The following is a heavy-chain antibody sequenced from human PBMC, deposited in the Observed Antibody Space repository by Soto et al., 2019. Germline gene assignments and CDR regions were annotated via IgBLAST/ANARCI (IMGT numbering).Heavy chain of an antibody. CDR3: ARDLQGNIYDYYGMDV. J-gene: IGHJ6*01. Sequence: AALQVSCKASGYTLPSYGISWVRQAPGQGLEWMGWISAYNGNTNYAQKLQGRVTMTTDTSTSTAYMELRSLRSDDTAVYYCARDLQGNIYDYYGMDVWGQGTTVTVS. V-gene: IGHV1-18*01. CDR2: ISAYNGNT. CDR1: GYTLPSYG.